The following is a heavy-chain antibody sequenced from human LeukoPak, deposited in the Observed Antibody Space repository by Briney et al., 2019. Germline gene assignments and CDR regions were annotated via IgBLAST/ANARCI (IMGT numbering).Heavy chain of an antibody. CDR3: AKAISSGWSFFDY. V-gene: IGHV3-23*01. J-gene: IGHJ4*02. D-gene: IGHD6-19*01. CDR1: GFTFSRYA. Sequence: PGGSLRLSCAASGFTFSRYAMSWVRQAPGKGLEWVSAISGSGGSTYYADSVKGRFTISRDNSKNTLYLQMNSLRAEDTAVYYCAKAISSGWSFFDYWGQGTLVTVSS. CDR2: ISGSGGST.